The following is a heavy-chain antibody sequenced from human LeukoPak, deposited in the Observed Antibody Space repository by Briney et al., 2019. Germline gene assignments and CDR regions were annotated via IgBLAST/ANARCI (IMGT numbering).Heavy chain of an antibody. D-gene: IGHD2-15*01. CDR2: MNPNSGGT. CDR3: ARDVGMVGYMDV. V-gene: IGHV1-2*02. Sequence: ASVKVSCKASGYTFTSYDINWVRQATGQGLEWMGWMNPNSGGTNYVQKFQGRVTMTRDTSISTAYMELSGLRSDDTAVYYCARDVGMVGYMDVWGKGTTVTISS. J-gene: IGHJ6*03. CDR1: GYTFTSYD.